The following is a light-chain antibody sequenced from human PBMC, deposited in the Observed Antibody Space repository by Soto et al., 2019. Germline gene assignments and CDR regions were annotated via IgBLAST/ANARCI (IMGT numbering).Light chain of an antibody. Sequence: QSALTQPASVSGSPGQSVTISCTGPRSDIGDSNFISWYQHSPGKAPRLLIYEVNNRPSGVSRRFSGSKAGNTASLTISGLLDDDEADYFCASFRSGTILVFGSGTKLTV. J-gene: IGLJ1*01. CDR2: EVN. CDR3: ASFRSGTILV. CDR1: RSDIGDSNF. V-gene: IGLV2-14*01.